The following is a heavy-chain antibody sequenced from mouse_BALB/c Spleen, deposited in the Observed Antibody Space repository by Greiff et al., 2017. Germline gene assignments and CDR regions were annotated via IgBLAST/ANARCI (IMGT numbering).Heavy chain of an antibody. Sequence: DVKLQESGPGLVKPSQSLSLTCSVTGYSITSGYYWNWIRQFPGNKLEWMGYISYDGSNNYNPSLKNRISITRDTSKNQFFLKLNSVTTEDTATYYCARDDYYAMDDWGQGTSVTVSS. V-gene: IGHV3-6*02. CDR2: ISYDGSN. CDR1: GYSITSGYY. CDR3: ARDDYYAMDD. J-gene: IGHJ4*01.